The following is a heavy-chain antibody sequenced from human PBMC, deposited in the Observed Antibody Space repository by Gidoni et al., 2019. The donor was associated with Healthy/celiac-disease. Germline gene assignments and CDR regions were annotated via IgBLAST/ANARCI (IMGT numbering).Heavy chain of an antibody. Sequence: QVQLQESGPGLVKPSQTLSLTCTVSGGSISRGDYFWSWIRQPPGKGLEWIGYIYYSGSTYYNPSLKSRVTISVDTSKNQFSLKLSSVTAADTAVYYCARTCGGDCYGWSRAFDIWGQGTMVTVSS. V-gene: IGHV4-30-4*01. CDR1: GGSISRGDYF. D-gene: IGHD2-21*02. CDR2: IYYSGST. J-gene: IGHJ3*02. CDR3: ARTCGGDCYGWSRAFDI.